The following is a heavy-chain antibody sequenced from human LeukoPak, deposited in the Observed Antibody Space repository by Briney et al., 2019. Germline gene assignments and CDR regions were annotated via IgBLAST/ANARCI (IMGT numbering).Heavy chain of an antibody. V-gene: IGHV4-39*07. D-gene: IGHD4-17*01. CDR3: ARGHDYGDYYYYYYMDV. CDR2: MYYRGNT. CDR1: GGSISTITYY. J-gene: IGHJ6*03. Sequence: SETLSLTCTVSGGSISTITYYWGWIRQPPGKGLEWFGHMYYRGNTFYNPSLKSRVTISVDTSKNHFSLKPSSLTAAGTAVYYCARGHDYGDYYYYYYMDVWGKGTTVTVSS.